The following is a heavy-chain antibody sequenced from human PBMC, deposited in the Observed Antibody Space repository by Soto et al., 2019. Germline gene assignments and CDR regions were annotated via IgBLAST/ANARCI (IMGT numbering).Heavy chain of an antibody. D-gene: IGHD3-10*01. CDR3: GRVPVGGEDY. CDR1: GGSLRGYY. CDR2: INQNGGT. Sequence: ASETLSLTCAVNGGSLRGYYWNWIRQSPGKGLEWIGEINQNGGTKYNPSLKSRVSISVVASTNQFSLKLNSVTAADTAVYYCGRVPVGGEDYWGQGTLVTVSS. V-gene: IGHV4-34*01. J-gene: IGHJ4*02.